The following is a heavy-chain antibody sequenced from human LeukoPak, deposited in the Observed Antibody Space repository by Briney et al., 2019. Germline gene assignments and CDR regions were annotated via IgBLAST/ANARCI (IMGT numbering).Heavy chain of an antibody. Sequence: ASVKVSCKASGGTFSSYAISWVRQAPGQGLEWMGGTIPIFGTANYAQKFQGRVTITADESTSTAYMELSSLRSEDTAVYYCARGFGELSFDYWGQGTLVTVSS. CDR2: TIPIFGTA. D-gene: IGHD3-10*01. V-gene: IGHV1-69*13. CDR1: GGTFSSYA. J-gene: IGHJ4*02. CDR3: ARGFGELSFDY.